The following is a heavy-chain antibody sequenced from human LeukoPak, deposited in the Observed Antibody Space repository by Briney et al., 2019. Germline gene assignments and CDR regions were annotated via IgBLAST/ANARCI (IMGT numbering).Heavy chain of an antibody. J-gene: IGHJ6*02. CDR2: FGASGNT. V-gene: IGHV3-23*01. D-gene: IGHD2/OR15-2a*01. CDR1: GFTFSSYG. Sequence: GGSLRLSCAASGFTFSSYGMTWVRQAPGKGLEWVSTFGASGNTYYADSVKGRFTISRDNSKNTLYLQVNSLRAEDTAVYYCARERLSLVNYYGMDVWGQGTTVTVSS. CDR3: ARERLSLVNYYGMDV.